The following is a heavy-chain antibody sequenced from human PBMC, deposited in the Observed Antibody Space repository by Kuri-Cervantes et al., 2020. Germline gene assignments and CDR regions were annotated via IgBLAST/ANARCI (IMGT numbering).Heavy chain of an antibody. J-gene: IGHJ6*03. CDR3: ARDRVATIYEDYYYYYMDV. D-gene: IGHD5-12*01. V-gene: IGHV4-59*13. CDR2: IYYSGST. CDR1: GGSFSGYY. Sequence: SETLSLTCAVYGGSFSGYYWSWIRQPPGKGLEWIGYIYYSGSTNYNPSLKSRVTISVDTSKNQFSLKLSSVTAADTAVYYCARDRVATIYEDYYYYYMDVWGKGTTVTVSS.